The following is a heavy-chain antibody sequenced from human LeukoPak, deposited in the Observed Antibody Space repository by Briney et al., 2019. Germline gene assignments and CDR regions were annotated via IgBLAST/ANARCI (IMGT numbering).Heavy chain of an antibody. D-gene: IGHD3-22*01. CDR1: GFTFSSYG. V-gene: IGHV3-33*01. J-gene: IGHJ4*02. CDR2: IWYDGSNK. Sequence: PGRSLRLSCAASGFTFSSYGMHWVRQAPGKGLEWVAVIWYDGSNKYYADSVKGRFTISRDNSKNTLYLQMNSLSAEDTAVYYCARDMQNYYDSSGYIGYIDYWGQGTLVTVSS. CDR3: ARDMQNYYDSSGYIGYIDY.